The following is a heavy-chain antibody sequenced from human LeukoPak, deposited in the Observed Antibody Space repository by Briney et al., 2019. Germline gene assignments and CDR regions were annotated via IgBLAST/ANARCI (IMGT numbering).Heavy chain of an antibody. J-gene: IGHJ4*02. CDR1: GFTFSNYC. CDR2: IKEDGSEK. D-gene: IGHD3-16*02. CDR3: ARKYDYVSGTYHLAREHFDY. Sequence: GGSLRLSCAASGFTFSNYCMSWVRQAPGKGLEWVANIKEDGSEKYYVDSVRGRFTISRDNAESSLYLQMNSLRAEDTAVYYCARKYDYVSGTYHLAREHFDYWGQGSLVTVSS. V-gene: IGHV3-7*01.